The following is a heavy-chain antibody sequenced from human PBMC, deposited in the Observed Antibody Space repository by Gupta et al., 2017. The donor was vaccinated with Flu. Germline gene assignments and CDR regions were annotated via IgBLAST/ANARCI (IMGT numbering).Heavy chain of an antibody. V-gene: IGHV3-11*05. J-gene: IGHJ4*02. D-gene: IGHD1-1*01. Sequence: QVQLVESGGGLVKPGGSLRLSFAASGFTFSDYYMSWIRQAPGKGLEGVSYISSSSSYTNYADSGKCRFTISRENAKNALYRQMNSMRAEATAVYYCARARHSSTTSLFDYGGQGTMVTVSS. CDR2: ISSSSSYT. CDR3: ARARHSSTTSLFDY. CDR1: GFTFSDYY.